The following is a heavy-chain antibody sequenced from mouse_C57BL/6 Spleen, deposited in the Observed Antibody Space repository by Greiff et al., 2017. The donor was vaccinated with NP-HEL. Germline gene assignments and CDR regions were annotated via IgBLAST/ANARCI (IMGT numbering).Heavy chain of an antibody. J-gene: IGHJ2*01. V-gene: IGHV1-52*01. Sequence: QVQLKQPGAELVRPGSSVKLSCKASGYTFTSYWMHWVKQRPIQGLEWIGNIDPSDSETHYNQKFKDKATLTVDKSSSTAYMQLSSLTSEDSAVYYCARSGYGYDGPHYFDYWGQGTTLTVSS. D-gene: IGHD2-2*01. CDR3: ARSGYGYDGPHYFDY. CDR1: GYTFTSYW. CDR2: IDPSDSET.